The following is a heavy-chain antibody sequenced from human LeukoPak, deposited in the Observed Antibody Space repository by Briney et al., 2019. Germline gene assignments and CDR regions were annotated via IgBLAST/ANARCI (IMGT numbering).Heavy chain of an antibody. CDR3: ARDLETDISDAFDI. CDR1: GFTFSSYG. D-gene: IGHD3-9*01. Sequence: GGSLRLSCAASGFTFSSYGMHWVRQAPGKGLEWVSVIYSGGSTYYADSVKGRFTISRDKSRNTLYLQMNSLRAEDTAVYYCARDLETDISDAFDIWGQGTMVTVSS. J-gene: IGHJ3*02. V-gene: IGHV3-NL1*01. CDR2: IYSGGST.